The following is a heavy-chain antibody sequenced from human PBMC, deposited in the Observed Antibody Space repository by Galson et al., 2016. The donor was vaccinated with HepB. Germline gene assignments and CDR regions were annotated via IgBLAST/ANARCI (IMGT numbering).Heavy chain of an antibody. J-gene: IGHJ4*02. V-gene: IGHV4-39*01. Sequence: NPSLKSRVTISVDTSKNQLSLKLSSVTAADTAVYYCARNHDFWSGYSEFDHWGQGTLVTVSS. CDR3: ARNHDFWSGYSEFDH. D-gene: IGHD3-3*01.